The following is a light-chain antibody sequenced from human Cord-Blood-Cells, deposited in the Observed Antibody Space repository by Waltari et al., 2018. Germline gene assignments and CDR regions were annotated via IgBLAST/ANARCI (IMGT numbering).Light chain of an antibody. J-gene: IGKJ3*01. Sequence: IVLTQSPGTLSLSPGERATLSCRASQSVSSSYLAWYQQKPGQAPRLLIYGASSRATGIPDRFSGSESGTDFTLTISRREPEYFAVYYCQQYGSSPFTFVPETKVDIK. CDR2: GAS. V-gene: IGKV3-20*01. CDR3: QQYGSSPFT. CDR1: QSVSSSY.